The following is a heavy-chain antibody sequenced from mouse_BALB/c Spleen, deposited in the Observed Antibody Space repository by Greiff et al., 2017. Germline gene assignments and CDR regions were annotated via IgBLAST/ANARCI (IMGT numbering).Heavy chain of an antibody. Sequence: EVQVVESGGDLVKPGGSLKLSCAASGFTFSSYGMSWVRQTPDKRLEWVATISSGGSYTYYPDSVKGRFTISRDNAKNTLYLQMSSLKSEDTAMYYCAREEPFDYWGQGTTLTVSS. CDR2: ISSGGSYT. J-gene: IGHJ2*01. CDR3: AREEPFDY. CDR1: GFTFSSYG. V-gene: IGHV5-6*01.